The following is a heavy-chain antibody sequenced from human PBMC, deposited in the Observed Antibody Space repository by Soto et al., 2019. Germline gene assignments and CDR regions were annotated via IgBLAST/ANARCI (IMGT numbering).Heavy chain of an antibody. V-gene: IGHV3-33*05. D-gene: IGHD3-22*01. CDR3: TRHPPYYYDSNGYFDY. CDR1: GFTFSSYG. CDR2: ISYDGSNK. J-gene: IGHJ4*02. Sequence: SGFTFSSYGMHWVRQAPGKGLEWVAVISYDGSNKYYADSVKGRFTVSRDDSTNTAYLQMNSLKTEDTAVYFCTRHPPYYYDSNGYFDYWGQGTPVTVSS.